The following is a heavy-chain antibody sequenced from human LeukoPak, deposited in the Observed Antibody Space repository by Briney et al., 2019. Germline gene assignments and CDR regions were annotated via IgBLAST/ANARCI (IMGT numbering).Heavy chain of an antibody. D-gene: IGHD3-16*02. Sequence: TGGSLRLSCAASGFTFRHYAMRWVRQAPGKGLEWVAGISGSGDSKYYADSVTGRFTISRDNSKNRLFLQMNSLRAEDTAVYYCGQAFIAYWGQGTLVTASS. V-gene: IGHV3-23*01. J-gene: IGHJ4*02. CDR2: ISGSGDSK. CDR1: GFTFRHYA. CDR3: GQAFIAY.